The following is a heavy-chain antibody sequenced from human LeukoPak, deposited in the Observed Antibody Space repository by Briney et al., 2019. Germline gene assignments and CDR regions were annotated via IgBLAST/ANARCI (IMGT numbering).Heavy chain of an antibody. Sequence: SQTLSLTCAISGDSVSSNSAAWNWIRQSPSRGLEWLGRTYYRSKWYNDYAVSVKSRITINPDTSKNQFSLQLNSVTPEDTAVYYCASGKAYCSSTSCYLDAFNIWGQGIMVTVSS. D-gene: IGHD2-2*01. J-gene: IGHJ3*02. CDR1: GDSVSSNSAA. V-gene: IGHV6-1*01. CDR2: TYYRSKWYN. CDR3: ASGKAYCSSTSCYLDAFNI.